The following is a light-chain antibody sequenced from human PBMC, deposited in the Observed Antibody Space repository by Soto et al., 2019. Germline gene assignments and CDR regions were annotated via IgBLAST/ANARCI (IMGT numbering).Light chain of an antibody. Sequence: DIQMTQSPSTLSASVGDRVTITCRASQSISSWLAWYQHKPGKAPKLLIYRASTLESGVPSRLSGRGSGKNFTLTISSLKPEDVATDDGIQEFISPLTVGQGTKVDIK. CDR2: RAS. CDR3: IQEFISPLT. CDR1: QSISSW. J-gene: IGKJ1*01. V-gene: IGKV1-5*03.